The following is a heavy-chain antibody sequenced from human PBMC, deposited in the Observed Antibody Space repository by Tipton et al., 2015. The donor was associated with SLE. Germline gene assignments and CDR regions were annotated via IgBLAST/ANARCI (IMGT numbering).Heavy chain of an antibody. V-gene: IGHV4-39*07. CDR2: IYYSGRT. CDR3: ARDKSSHSKYILGY. Sequence: TLSLTCTVSGGSISSGGYYWSWIRQPPGKGLEWIGTIYYSGRTDYNPSLKSRVTMSVDTSKNQFSLKLSSVTAADTAVYYCARDKSSHSKYILGYWGQGTLVTVSP. CDR1: GGSISSGGYY. J-gene: IGHJ4*02. D-gene: IGHD3-16*01.